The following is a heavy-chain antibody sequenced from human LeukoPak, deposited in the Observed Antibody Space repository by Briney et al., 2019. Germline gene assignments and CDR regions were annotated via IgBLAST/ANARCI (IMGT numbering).Heavy chain of an antibody. D-gene: IGHD2-15*01. Sequence: GGSLRLSCAASGFILINFEMNWVRQAPGQGLEWVSYISSSVRTIYYAETLKGRFTMSRDNAKNSLYLQMSSLRVEDTAVYYCAKGPRDPTEFCSGGRCSPTYDVWGQGTLVTVSS. CDR2: ISSSVRTI. CDR1: GFILINFE. CDR3: AKGPRDPTEFCSGGRCSPTYDV. J-gene: IGHJ4*02. V-gene: IGHV3-48*03.